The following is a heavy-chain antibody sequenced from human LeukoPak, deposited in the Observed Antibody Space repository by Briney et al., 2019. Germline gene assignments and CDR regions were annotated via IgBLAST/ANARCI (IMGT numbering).Heavy chain of an antibody. Sequence: ASVKVSCKASGYTFTSYGISWVRRAPGQGLEWMGWISAYNGNTNYAQKLQGRVTMTTDTSTSTAYMELRSLRSDDTAVYYCARNVLLWFGTLPYYFDYWGQGTLVTVSS. CDR3: ARNVLLWFGTLPYYFDY. CDR1: GYTFTSYG. J-gene: IGHJ4*02. CDR2: ISAYNGNT. V-gene: IGHV1-18*01. D-gene: IGHD3-10*01.